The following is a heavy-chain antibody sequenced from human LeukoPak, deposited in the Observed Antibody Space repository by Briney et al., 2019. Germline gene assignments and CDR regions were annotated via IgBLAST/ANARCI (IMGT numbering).Heavy chain of an antibody. J-gene: IGHJ4*02. Sequence: ASVKLSCKASGYTFTAFYIHWGRESPGQGLGYVRWITPKSGVASSPQTFPGRVTITRAASNSTAYLEPSSLRSKDTAVYFCAGVRFADERAWAYWGQGTLVTVSS. V-gene: IGHV1-2*02. D-gene: IGHD1-1*01. CDR3: AGVRFADERAWAY. CDR1: GYTFTAFY. CDR2: ITPKSGVA.